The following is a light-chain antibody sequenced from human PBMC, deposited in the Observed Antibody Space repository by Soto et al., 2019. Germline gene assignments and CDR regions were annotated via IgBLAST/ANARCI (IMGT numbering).Light chain of an antibody. CDR1: QSVSSY. CDR2: DAS. Sequence: SVWTQSPATLSLSPGERATLSCRASQSVSSYLAWYQQKPGQAPRLLIFDASNRATGIPTRFSGSGSGTDFTLTISSLEDEEFAVYYGQQRSNWPPWTFGQGNKVEIK. V-gene: IGKV3-11*01. J-gene: IGKJ1*01. CDR3: QQRSNWPPWT.